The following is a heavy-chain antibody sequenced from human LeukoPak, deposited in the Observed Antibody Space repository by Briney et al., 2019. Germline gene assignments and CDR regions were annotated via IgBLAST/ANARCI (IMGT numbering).Heavy chain of an antibody. D-gene: IGHD1-26*01. CDR1: GFTFSNYG. CDR3: AKSRWETYAVRAFDI. CDR2: ISGSAGST. Sequence: GGSLRLSCAASGFTFSNYGMSWVRQAPGKGLEWVSTISGSAGSTEYADSVKGRFTISRDNSKNALYLQMNSLRAEDTAVYYCAKSRWETYAVRAFDIWGQGTMVTVSS. V-gene: IGHV3-23*01. J-gene: IGHJ3*02.